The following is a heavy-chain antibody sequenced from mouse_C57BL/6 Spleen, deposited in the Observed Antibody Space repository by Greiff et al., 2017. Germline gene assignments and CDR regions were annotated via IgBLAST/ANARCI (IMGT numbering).Heavy chain of an antibody. V-gene: IGHV1-64*01. CDR3: ARSLLWSSRGYAMDY. Sequence: VQLQQPGAELVKPGASVKLSCKASGYTFTSYWMHWVKQRPGQGLEWIGMIHPNSGSTNYNEKFKSKATLTVDKSSSTAYLQLSSLTSEDSAVYYCARSLLWSSRGYAMDYWGQGTSVTVSS. CDR1: GYTFTSYW. J-gene: IGHJ4*01. CDR2: IHPNSGST. D-gene: IGHD1-1*02.